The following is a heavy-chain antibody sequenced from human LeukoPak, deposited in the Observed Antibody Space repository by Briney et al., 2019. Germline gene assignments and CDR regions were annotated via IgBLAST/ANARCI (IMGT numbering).Heavy chain of an antibody. V-gene: IGHV4-39*07. J-gene: IGHJ4*02. CDR1: GGSISSSSYY. Sequence: SETLSLTCTVSGGSISSSSYYWSWIRQPPGKGLEWIGEINRSGSTNYNPSLKSRVTISVDTSKNQFSLKLSSVTAADTAVYYCARSHGQLRRGFVDYWGQGTLVTVSS. CDR3: ARSHGQLRRGFVDY. CDR2: INRSGST. D-gene: IGHD2-2*01.